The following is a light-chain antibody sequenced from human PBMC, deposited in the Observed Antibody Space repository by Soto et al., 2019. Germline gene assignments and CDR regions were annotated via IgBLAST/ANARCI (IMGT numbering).Light chain of an antibody. Sequence: VLTQPPSVSAAPGQKVTLSCRASQSISNNHLAWYQQKPGQAPRLLIHGTSNRATGIPDRFSGSGSGTDFTLTFSRLEPEDFAVYYCEYYGSSITFGGGTKVDIK. V-gene: IGKV3-20*01. CDR2: GTS. J-gene: IGKJ4*01. CDR3: EYYGSSIT. CDR1: QSISNNH.